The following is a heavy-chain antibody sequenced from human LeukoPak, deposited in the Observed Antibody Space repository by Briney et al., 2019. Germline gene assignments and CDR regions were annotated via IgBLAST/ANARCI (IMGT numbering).Heavy chain of an antibody. Sequence: GSLRLSCIGSGFTFSNFWMNWVRQPPGKGLEWIGEINHSGSTNYNPSLKSRVTISVDTSKNQFSLKLSSVTAADTAVYYCARGYSSSTSCYLYWGQGTLVTVSS. J-gene: IGHJ4*02. V-gene: IGHV4-34*01. CDR3: ARGYSSSTSCYLY. CDR1: GFTFSNFW. D-gene: IGHD2-2*01. CDR2: INHSGST.